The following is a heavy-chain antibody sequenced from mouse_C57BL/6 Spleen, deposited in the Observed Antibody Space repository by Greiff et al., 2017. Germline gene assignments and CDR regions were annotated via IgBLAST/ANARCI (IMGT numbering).Heavy chain of an antibody. CDR1: GFTFTDYY. CDR3: ARLDYSCSYFDY. V-gene: IGHV7-3*01. D-gene: IGHD1-1*01. Sequence: EVQVVESGGGLVQPGGSLSLSCAASGFTFTDYYMSWVRQPPGKALEWLGFIRNKANGYTTEYSASVKGRFTISRDNSQSILYLQMHALRAEDSATYYCARLDYSCSYFDYWGQGTTLTVSS. CDR2: IRNKANGYTT. J-gene: IGHJ2*01.